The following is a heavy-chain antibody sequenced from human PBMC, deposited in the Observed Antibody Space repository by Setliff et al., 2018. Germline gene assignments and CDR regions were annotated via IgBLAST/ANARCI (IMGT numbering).Heavy chain of an antibody. J-gene: IGHJ6*03. D-gene: IGHD3-22*01. CDR2: TIPLFGTT. V-gene: IGHV1-69*05. CDR3: AREGVDSRSSTDYRYYMDV. CDR1: GGTFSSYG. Sequence: SVKVSCKASGGTFSSYGITWVRQAPGQGLEWMGGTIPLFGTTSYAQKFQGRVTIITDESTSTAYMELSSLRSEDTAVYYCAREGVDSRSSTDYRYYMDVWGKGTTVTVS.